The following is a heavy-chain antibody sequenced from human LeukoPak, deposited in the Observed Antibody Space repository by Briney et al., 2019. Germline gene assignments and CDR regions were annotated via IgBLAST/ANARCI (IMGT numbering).Heavy chain of an antibody. D-gene: IGHD6-6*01. CDR1: GFTFSSYA. CDR3: AKDPMEYSSSSVYFDY. Sequence: GGSLRLSCAASGFTFSSYAMSWVRQAPGKGLEWVSAISGSGGSTYYADSVKGRFTISRDNSKNTLYLQMNSLRAEDTAVYYCAKDPMEYSSSSVYFDYWGQGTQVTVSS. CDR2: ISGSGGST. J-gene: IGHJ4*02. V-gene: IGHV3-23*01.